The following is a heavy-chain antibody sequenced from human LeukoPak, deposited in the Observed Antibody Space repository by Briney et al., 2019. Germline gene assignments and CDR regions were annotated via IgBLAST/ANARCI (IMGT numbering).Heavy chain of an antibody. CDR2: MNFNSGNT. CDR3: AKVGLGNTAIHI. V-gene: IGHV1-8*01. D-gene: IGHD3/OR15-3a*01. Sequence: GASVKVSCKASGYTFPNYDINWVRQAPGQGLEWMGWMNFNSGNTDYAQKFQGRVTMTRNTAISTIYMELSNLKSEDTAIYYCAKVGLGNTAIHIWGQGTMVTVSS. J-gene: IGHJ3*02. CDR1: GYTFPNYD.